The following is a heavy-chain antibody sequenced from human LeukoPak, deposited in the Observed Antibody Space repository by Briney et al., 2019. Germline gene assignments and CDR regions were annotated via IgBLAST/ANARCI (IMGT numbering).Heavy chain of an antibody. CDR1: GFTFDDYA. D-gene: IGHD2-15*01. J-gene: IGHJ3*02. V-gene: IGHV3-9*01. CDR3: AKDSGWSYAFDI. CDR2: ISWNSGSV. Sequence: GRSLRLSCTASGFTFDDYAMHWVRQAPGKGLEWVSGISWNSGSVRYADSVTGRFTISRDNAKTSLYLQMNSLRAEDTALYYCAKDSGWSYAFDIWGQGTMVTVSS.